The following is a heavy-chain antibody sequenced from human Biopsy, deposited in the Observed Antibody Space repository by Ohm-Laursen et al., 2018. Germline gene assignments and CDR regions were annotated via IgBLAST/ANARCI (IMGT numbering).Heavy chain of an antibody. CDR2: ISTYIDDT. CDR3: ARDPGYDFWSGSDPFDI. CDR1: GYTFTAYG. Sequence: SVKVSCKTSGYTFTAYGISWVRQAPGQGLEWMGWISTYIDDTNIAQKFQGRVSMTTDTSTRTAYMELRSLRSGDTATYFCARDPGYDFWSGSDPFDIWGQGTLVTVS. D-gene: IGHD3-3*01. V-gene: IGHV1-18*04. J-gene: IGHJ3*02.